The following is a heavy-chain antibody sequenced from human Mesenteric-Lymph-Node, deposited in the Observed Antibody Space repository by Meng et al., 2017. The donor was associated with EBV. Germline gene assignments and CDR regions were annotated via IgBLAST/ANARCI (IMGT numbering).Heavy chain of an antibody. V-gene: IGHV4-4*02. CDR2: IYYTGST. CDR1: VDSIRNSNW. J-gene: IGHJ1*01. CDR3: ASGGVRDPSPPY. D-gene: IGHD3-16*01. Sequence: QVTRSRPGLGKPSGALSLTCAVSVDSIRNSNWWSWVRQPPGKGLEWIGEIYYTGSTNYNPSLKSRVSMSVDKSKNEFSLEVNSVTAADTAVYYCASGGVRDPSPPYWGQGALVTVSS.